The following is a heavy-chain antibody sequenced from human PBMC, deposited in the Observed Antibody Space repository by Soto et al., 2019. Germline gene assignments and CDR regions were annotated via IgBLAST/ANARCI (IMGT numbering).Heavy chain of an antibody. CDR3: ARDDIVVVVAATAGPYYYYYGMDV. Sequence: PGGSLRLSCAASGFTFSSYAMNWVRQAPGKGLEWVSSISSSSSYIYYADSVKGRFTISRDNAKNSLYLQMNSLRAEDTAVYYCARDDIVVVVAATAGPYYYYYGMDVWGQGTTVTVSS. CDR2: ISSSSSYI. CDR1: GFTFSSYA. D-gene: IGHD2-15*01. J-gene: IGHJ6*02. V-gene: IGHV3-21*01.